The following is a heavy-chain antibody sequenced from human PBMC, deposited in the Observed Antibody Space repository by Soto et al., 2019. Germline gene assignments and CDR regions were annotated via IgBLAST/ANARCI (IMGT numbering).Heavy chain of an antibody. CDR3: ARRGEGRYPYYFDY. J-gene: IGHJ4*02. V-gene: IGHV4-34*02. Sequence: QVQLRQWGAGLLKPSETLSLTCAVYGGSFSGQYWSWIRHPPGMGLEWVGETIESGRTNYSPSLNIRVTISLDTSKSQFSLKLSSVTAADTAVYYCARRGEGRYPYYFDYWGRGTLVTVSS. D-gene: IGHD3-10*01. CDR1: GGSFSGQY. CDR2: TIESGRT.